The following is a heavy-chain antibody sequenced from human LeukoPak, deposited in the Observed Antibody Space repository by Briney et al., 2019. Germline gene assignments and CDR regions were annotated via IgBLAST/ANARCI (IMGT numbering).Heavy chain of an antibody. V-gene: IGHV3-30*03. CDR2: IAFDGSNE. CDR1: GFTFSSYG. J-gene: IGHJ6*02. D-gene: IGHD3-16*02. CDR3: AREEHDYVWGSYRYYYYYGIDV. Sequence: GRSLRLSCAASGFTFSSYGMHWVRQSPGRGLEWVSFIAFDGSNEFYADSLKGRFTISRDNSKDTLYLQMDSLRAEDTALYYCAREEHDYVWGSYRYYYYYGIDVWGQGTTVTVSS.